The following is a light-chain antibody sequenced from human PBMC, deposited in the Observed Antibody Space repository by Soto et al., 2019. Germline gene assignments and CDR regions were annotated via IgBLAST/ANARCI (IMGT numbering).Light chain of an antibody. J-gene: IGKJ4*01. CDR3: QQYKTYCT. CDR2: KAS. V-gene: IGKV1-5*03. Sequence: DIQMTQSPSTLSASVGDRVTITCRARQSIDSWLAWYQQKPGKAPNLLIYKASNLENGVPLRFSGSGSGTEFTLTISSLQPDDFATYYCQQYKTYCTFGGGTKGEIK. CDR1: QSIDSW.